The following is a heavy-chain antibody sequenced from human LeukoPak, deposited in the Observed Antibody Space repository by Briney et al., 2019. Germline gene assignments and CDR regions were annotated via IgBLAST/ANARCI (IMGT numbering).Heavy chain of an antibody. D-gene: IGHD1-7*01. Sequence: SETLSLTCIVSGGSISSDYWSWIRQPAGEGLEWIGRIYTSGSTTYNPSLKSRVTLSVATSKNQLSLKLSSVTDADTAVYYCAREEAGTAFDYWGQGTLVTVSS. CDR1: GGSISSDY. CDR2: IYTSGST. J-gene: IGHJ4*02. V-gene: IGHV4-4*07. CDR3: AREEAGTAFDY.